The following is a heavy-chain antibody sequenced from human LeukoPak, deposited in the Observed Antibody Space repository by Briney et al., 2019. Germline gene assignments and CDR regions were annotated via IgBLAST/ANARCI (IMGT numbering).Heavy chain of an antibody. V-gene: IGHV1-2*02. CDR3: ARGGPSYYDILTGYRGYYFDY. CDR1: GYTFTDYY. D-gene: IGHD3-9*01. CDR2: INPSSGGT. Sequence: ASVKVSCKASGYTFTDYYIHWVRQAPGQGLEWMGWINPSSGGTAYAQKFQGRVTMTTDTSIITAYMELSSLRSEDTAVYYCARGGPSYYDILTGYRGYYFDYWGQGTLVTVSS. J-gene: IGHJ4*02.